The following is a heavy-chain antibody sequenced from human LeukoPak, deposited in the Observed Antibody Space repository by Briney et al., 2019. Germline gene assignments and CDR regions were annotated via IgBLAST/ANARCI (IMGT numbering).Heavy chain of an antibody. J-gene: IGHJ4*02. CDR1: DDFLSSYY. CDR3: ARRNYYGLARHFDF. Sequence: SETLSLTCTVSDDFLSSYYWGWIRQPPGQGLEWIRYISNSGSTKYNPSLKSRVTISVDTSKKQFYLDVTSVTAADTAVYYCARRNYYGLARHFDFWGQGTLVTVSS. V-gene: IGHV4-59*01. D-gene: IGHD3-10*01. CDR2: ISNSGST.